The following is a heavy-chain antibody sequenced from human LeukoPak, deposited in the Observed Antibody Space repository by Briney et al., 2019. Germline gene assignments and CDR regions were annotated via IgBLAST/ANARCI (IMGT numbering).Heavy chain of an antibody. D-gene: IGHD3-22*01. V-gene: IGHV3-30*02. J-gene: IGHJ4*02. CDR1: GFPLSSYA. CDR2: IRYDGSNK. CDR3: ALSTVGGYYDSSGFTGFDY. Sequence: TGGSLRLSCAASGFPLSSYAMSWVRQAPGKGLEWVAFIRYDGSNKYYADSVKGRFTISRDNSKNTLYLQMNSLRAEDTAVYYCALSTVGGYYDSSGFTGFDYWGQGTLVTVSS.